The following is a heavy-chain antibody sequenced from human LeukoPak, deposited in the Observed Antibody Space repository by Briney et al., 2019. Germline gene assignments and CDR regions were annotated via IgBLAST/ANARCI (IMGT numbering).Heavy chain of an antibody. Sequence: GGSLRLSCAASGFTFSSFAMSWVRQAPGKGLEWVSGISNSGGYTYYADSVKGRFTISRDNSKNTLYLHMNSLRAEDTAVYYCAKLGNFASGSYSDWGQGTLVTVSS. CDR1: GFTFSSFA. D-gene: IGHD3-10*01. CDR2: ISNSGGYT. V-gene: IGHV3-23*01. J-gene: IGHJ4*02. CDR3: AKLGNFASGSYSD.